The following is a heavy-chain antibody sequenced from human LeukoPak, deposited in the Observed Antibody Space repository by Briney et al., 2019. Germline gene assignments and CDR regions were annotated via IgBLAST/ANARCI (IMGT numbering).Heavy chain of an antibody. CDR1: GYTFTSYY. Sequence: ASVKVSCKASGYTFTSYYMHWVRQAPGEGLEWLGIINPSGGSTSYAQKFQGRVTMTRDMSTSTVYMELSSLRSEDTAVYYCARVAAEVVGVPGAIGFGWLRRDYYYMDVWGKGTTVTVSS. V-gene: IGHV1-46*01. CDR3: ARVAAEVVGVPGAIGFGWLRRDYYYMDV. D-gene: IGHD2-2*02. J-gene: IGHJ6*03. CDR2: INPSGGST.